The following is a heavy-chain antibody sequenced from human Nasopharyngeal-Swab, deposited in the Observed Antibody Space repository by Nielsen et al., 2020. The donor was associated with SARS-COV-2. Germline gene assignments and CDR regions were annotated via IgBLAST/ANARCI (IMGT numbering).Heavy chain of an antibody. CDR1: GGTFSSYA. CDR3: ARRPYSSSSGDYYYGMDV. D-gene: IGHD6-6*01. Sequence: SVKVSCKASGGTFSSYAISWVRQATGQGLEWMGGIIPIFGTANYAQKFQGRVTITADESTSTAYMELSSLRSGDTAVYYCARRPYSSSSGDYYYGMDVWGQGTTVTVSS. V-gene: IGHV1-69*13. CDR2: IIPIFGTA. J-gene: IGHJ6*02.